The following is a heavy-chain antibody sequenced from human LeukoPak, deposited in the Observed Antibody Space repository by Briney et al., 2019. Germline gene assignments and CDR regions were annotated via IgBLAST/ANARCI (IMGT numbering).Heavy chain of an antibody. J-gene: IGHJ6*03. CDR1: GSTFSNYW. CDR2: IKQDGSEK. Sequence: GGSLRLSCAASGSTFSNYWMTWVRQAPGKGLEWVADIKQDGSEKLYVNSVRGRFTISRDNAKMSLFLQMNSLRAEHTAVYYCARDNGVVHGVYYMDVWGKGTTVTVS. V-gene: IGHV3-7*01. CDR3: ARDNGVVHGVYYMDV. D-gene: IGHD3-3*01.